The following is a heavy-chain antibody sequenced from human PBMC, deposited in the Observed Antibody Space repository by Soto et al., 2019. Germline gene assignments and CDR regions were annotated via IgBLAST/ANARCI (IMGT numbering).Heavy chain of an antibody. Sequence: SETLSLTCTVSGASVSSGAYYWGWVRQRPGRGLEWIGYIYESGYTYYNTSLKSRLTISLDRSNNQLSLGLTSVTAADTAVYYCVRALRHTAMVYPWLDPWGQGTLVTVSS. CDR3: VRALRHTAMVYPWLDP. D-gene: IGHD5-18*01. CDR2: IYESGYT. V-gene: IGHV4-31*03. CDR1: GASVSSGAYY. J-gene: IGHJ5*02.